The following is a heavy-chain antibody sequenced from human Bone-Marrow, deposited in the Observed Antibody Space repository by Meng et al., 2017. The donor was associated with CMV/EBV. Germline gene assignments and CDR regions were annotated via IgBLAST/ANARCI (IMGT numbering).Heavy chain of an antibody. Sequence: GGSLRLSCAASGFTFDDYAMHWVRQAPGKGLEWVSGITWNSGSIGYADSVKGRFTISRDNAKNSLYLQMNSLRAEDTALYYCAKDMRANYWYFDLWGRGTLVTVSS. J-gene: IGHJ2*01. CDR2: ITWNSGSI. CDR3: AKDMRANYWYFDL. D-gene: IGHD2-8*01. CDR1: GFTFDDYA. V-gene: IGHV3-9*01.